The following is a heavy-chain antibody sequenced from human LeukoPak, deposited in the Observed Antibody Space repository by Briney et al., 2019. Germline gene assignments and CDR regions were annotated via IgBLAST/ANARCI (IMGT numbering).Heavy chain of an antibody. CDR3: ARAEVPSYESSGYSRNAFDI. J-gene: IGHJ3*02. CDR1: GYTFTGYY. Sequence: ASVKVSCKASGYTFTGYYMHWVRQAPGQGLEWMGWINPNSGGTNYAQKFQGRVTMTRDTSISTAYMELSRLRSDDTAVYYCARAEVPSYESSGYSRNAFDIWGQGTMVTVSS. V-gene: IGHV1-2*02. D-gene: IGHD3-22*01. CDR2: INPNSGGT.